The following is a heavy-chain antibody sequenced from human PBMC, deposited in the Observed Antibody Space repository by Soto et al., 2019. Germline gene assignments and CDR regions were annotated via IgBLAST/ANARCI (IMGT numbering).Heavy chain of an antibody. CDR3: ARGDYYDIHDY. Sequence: QVQLVQSGAEVKKPGASVNVSCKASGYTFTSYAIHWVRQAPGQRLEWMGWINAGNGNTKYSQKFQGRVTITRDTSASTAYMDLSSLRSEDTAVYYCARGDYYDIHDYWDQGTLVTVSS. V-gene: IGHV1-3*01. D-gene: IGHD3-22*01. CDR2: INAGNGNT. CDR1: GYTFTSYA. J-gene: IGHJ4*02.